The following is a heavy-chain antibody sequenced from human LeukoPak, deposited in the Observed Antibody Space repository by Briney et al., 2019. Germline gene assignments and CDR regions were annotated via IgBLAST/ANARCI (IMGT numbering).Heavy chain of an antibody. V-gene: IGHV4-59*01. D-gene: IGHD3-3*01. CDR2: IYYSGST. Sequence: SETLSLTCTVSGGSISSYYWSWIRQPPGKGLEWIGYIYYSGSTNYNPSLKSRVTISVDTSKNQFSLKLSSVTAADTAVYYCARDIIPGGDGFDHWGQGTLVTVSS. CDR1: GGSISSYY. CDR3: ARDIIPGGDGFDH. J-gene: IGHJ4*02.